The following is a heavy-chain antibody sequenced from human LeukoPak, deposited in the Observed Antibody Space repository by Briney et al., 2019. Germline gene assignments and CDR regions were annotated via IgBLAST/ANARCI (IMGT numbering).Heavy chain of an antibody. D-gene: IGHD3-10*01. CDR1: GGSIRSYY. CDR3: ARAAWFGAGRTFDY. CDR2: IYYSVNT. J-gene: IGHJ4*02. Sequence: PSETLSLTCTESGGSIRSYYWSWIRQPPGKELEWIGSIYYSVNTNYIPSLKSRLTISVDTSKNQFSLRLSSVTAADTAVYYCARAAWFGAGRTFDYWGQGTLVTVSS. V-gene: IGHV4-59*08.